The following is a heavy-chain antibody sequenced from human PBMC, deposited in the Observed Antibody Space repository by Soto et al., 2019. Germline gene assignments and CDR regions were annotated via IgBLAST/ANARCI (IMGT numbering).Heavy chain of an antibody. CDR2: IIPIFGTA. CDR3: ASLAPVVVAATAYFDY. D-gene: IGHD2-15*01. V-gene: IGHV1-69*06. Sequence: SVKVSCKASGGTFSSYAISWVRQAPGQGLEWMGGIIPIFGTANYAQKFQGRVTITADKSTSTAYMELSSLRSEDTAVYYCASLAPVVVAATAYFDYWGQGTLVTVSS. CDR1: GGTFSSYA. J-gene: IGHJ4*02.